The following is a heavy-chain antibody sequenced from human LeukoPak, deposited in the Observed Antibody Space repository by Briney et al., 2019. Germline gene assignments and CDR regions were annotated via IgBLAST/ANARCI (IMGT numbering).Heavy chain of an antibody. D-gene: IGHD2-2*01. V-gene: IGHV3-23*01. CDR2: TGSTGVST. Sequence: AGGSLRLSCAASGFTFSSYWMNWVRQAPGKGLEWVSGTGSTGVSTFYADSVKGRFTVSRDNSKNTLSLQMNSLRAEDTAVYYCAKDPGVVPAHYFDYWGQGTLVTVSS. CDR3: AKDPGVVPAHYFDY. J-gene: IGHJ4*02. CDR1: GFTFSSYW.